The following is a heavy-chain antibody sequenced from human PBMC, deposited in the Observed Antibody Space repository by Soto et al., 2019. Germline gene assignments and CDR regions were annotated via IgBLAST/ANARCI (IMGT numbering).Heavy chain of an antibody. CDR1: GYTFTSYY. V-gene: IGHV1-18*04. J-gene: IGHJ3*02. Sequence: ASVKVSCKASGYTFTSYYMHWVRQAPGQGLEWMGWINAYNGNTNYAQKLQGRVTMTTDTSTSTAYMELRSLRSDDTAVYYCARDHSGFDIWGQGTMVTVSS. CDR3: ARDHSGFDI. CDR2: INAYNGNT. D-gene: IGHD6-19*01.